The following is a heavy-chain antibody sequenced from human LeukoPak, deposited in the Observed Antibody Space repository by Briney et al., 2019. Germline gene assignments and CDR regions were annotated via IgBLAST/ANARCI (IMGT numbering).Heavy chain of an antibody. Sequence: GASVKVSCKASGYTFTGYYMHWVRQAPGQGLEWMGWINPNSGGTNYAQKFQGWVTMTKDTSTNTVYMHLSSLSSDDTAVYYCARAYYESSAYRHAVYFDYWGQGTLVTVSS. V-gene: IGHV1-2*04. CDR3: ARAYYESSAYRHAVYFDY. CDR1: GYTFTGYY. CDR2: INPNSGGT. J-gene: IGHJ4*02. D-gene: IGHD3-22*01.